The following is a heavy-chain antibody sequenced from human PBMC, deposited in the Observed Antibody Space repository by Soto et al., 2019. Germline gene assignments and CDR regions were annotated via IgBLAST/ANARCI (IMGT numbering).Heavy chain of an antibody. Sequence: QVQIVQSGAEVRKPGASVKISCTTSGYTFTSYPLHWVRRAPGQTFEWMGWINAGSGHTRLSAKFEDKFIMPRKPSARQVQREVNSLRCEDTGVYLWAGEPRPFSGGFPLHQWGLETPSTVPS. D-gene: IGHD3-3*01. CDR3: AGEPRPFSGGFPLHQ. CDR2: INAGSGHT. V-gene: IGHV1-3*01. J-gene: IGHJ4*02. CDR1: GYTFTSYP.